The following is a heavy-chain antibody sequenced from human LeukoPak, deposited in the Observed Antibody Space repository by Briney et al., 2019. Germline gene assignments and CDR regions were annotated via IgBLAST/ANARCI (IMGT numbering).Heavy chain of an antibody. D-gene: IGHD2-21*01. CDR2: IISDGSDT. CDR3: ARDPAYGALDI. V-gene: IGHV3-74*01. J-gene: IGHJ3*02. CDR1: GFTFSSYW. Sequence: GGSLRLSCAASGFTFSSYWMHWVRQAPGKGLVWVSRIISDGSDTSYADSVKGRFAISRDNALNSLFLQMNSLSAEDTAVYYCARDPAYGALDIWGQGTTVTVSS.